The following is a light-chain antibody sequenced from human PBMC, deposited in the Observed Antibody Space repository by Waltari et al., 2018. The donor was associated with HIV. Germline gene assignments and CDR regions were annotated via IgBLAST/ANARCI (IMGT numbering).Light chain of an antibody. Sequence: QSVLTQPPSASGTPGQRVTISCSGSSSNVESNYVFWYQQLPGTAPKLLIYRNDQRPSGVPDRFSGSKSGTSASLAISGLRSEDEADYYCAAWDDSVTAVVFGGGTKLTAL. CDR2: RND. V-gene: IGLV1-47*01. CDR3: AAWDDSVTAVV. J-gene: IGLJ2*01. CDR1: SSNVESNY.